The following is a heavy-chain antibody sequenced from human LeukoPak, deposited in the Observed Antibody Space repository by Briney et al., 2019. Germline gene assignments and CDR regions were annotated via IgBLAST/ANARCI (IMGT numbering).Heavy chain of an antibody. CDR3: ARARDDIAENWFDP. CDR2: ISWDGGST. J-gene: IGHJ5*02. Sequence: GGSLRLSCAASGFTFDDYAMHWVRQAPGKGLEWVSLISWDGGSTYYADSVKGRFTISRDNSKNSLYLQMNSLRAEDTALYYCARARDDIAENWFDPWGQGTLVTVSS. CDR1: GFTFDDYA. V-gene: IGHV3-43D*03. D-gene: IGHD3-9*01.